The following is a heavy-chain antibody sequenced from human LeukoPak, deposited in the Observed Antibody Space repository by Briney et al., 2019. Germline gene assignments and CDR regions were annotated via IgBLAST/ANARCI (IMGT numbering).Heavy chain of an antibody. CDR3: ARRGYDILTGNYDYYYYMDV. J-gene: IGHJ6*03. Sequence: GGSLRLSCAASGFTFSSYEMNWVRQAPGKGLEWVSYISSSGSTIYYADSVKVRFTISRDNAKNSLYLQMNSLRAEDTALYYCARRGYDILTGNYDYYYYMDVWGKGTTVTVSS. V-gene: IGHV3-48*03. CDR1: GFTFSSYE. CDR2: ISSSGSTI. D-gene: IGHD3-9*01.